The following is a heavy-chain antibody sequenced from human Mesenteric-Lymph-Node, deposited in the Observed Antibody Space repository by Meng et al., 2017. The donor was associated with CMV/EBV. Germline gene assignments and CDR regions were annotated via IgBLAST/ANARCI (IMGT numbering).Heavy chain of an antibody. J-gene: IGHJ4*02. V-gene: IGHV1-3*01. Sequence: ASGYTFTSYAMHWVRQAPGQRLEWMGWINAGNGNTKYSQKFQGRVTIARDTSASTAYMELSSLRSEDTAVYYCARVTGSGWSDPLDYWGQGTLVTVSS. CDR3: ARVTGSGWSDPLDY. CDR1: GYTFTSYA. D-gene: IGHD6-19*01. CDR2: INAGNGNT.